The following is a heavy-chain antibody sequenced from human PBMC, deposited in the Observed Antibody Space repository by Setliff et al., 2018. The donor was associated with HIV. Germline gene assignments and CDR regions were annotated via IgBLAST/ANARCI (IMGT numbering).Heavy chain of an antibody. CDR3: ATASGYDLFMGAFDI. V-gene: IGHV4-34*01. J-gene: IGHJ3*02. CDR1: GGSFSGYY. D-gene: IGHD5-12*01. CDR2: INQSGGI. Sequence: PSETLSLTCAVSGGSFSGYYWSWIRQPPGKGLEWIGEINQSGGINHNPSLKSRVTISIDTSKNQFSMKLYSVAAADTAVYYCATASGYDLFMGAFDIWGQGTMVTVSS.